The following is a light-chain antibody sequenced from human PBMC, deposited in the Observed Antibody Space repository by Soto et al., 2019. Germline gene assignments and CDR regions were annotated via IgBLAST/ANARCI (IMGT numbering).Light chain of an antibody. CDR1: QSVSSSY. J-gene: IGKJ5*01. Sequence: EIVVTQSPGTMSLSPVSRATLSCRASQSVSSSYLAWYQQKPGQAPRLLIYGASSRATGIPDRFSGSGSGTDFTLTISRLEPEDFAVYYCQQYGSSLITFGQGTRLEIK. V-gene: IGKV3-20*01. CDR3: QQYGSSLIT. CDR2: GAS.